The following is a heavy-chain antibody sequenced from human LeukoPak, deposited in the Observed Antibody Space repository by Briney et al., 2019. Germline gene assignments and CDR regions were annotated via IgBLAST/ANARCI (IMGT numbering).Heavy chain of an antibody. Sequence: GGSLRLSCAASGFTFSSYSMNWVRQAPGKGLEWVSSISSSSSYIYYADSVKGRFTISRDNAKNSLYLQMNSLRAEDTAAYYCARVGTGNDAFDIWGQGTMVTVSS. J-gene: IGHJ3*02. CDR2: ISSSSSYI. CDR1: GFTFSSYS. CDR3: ARVGTGNDAFDI. D-gene: IGHD3/OR15-3a*01. V-gene: IGHV3-21*01.